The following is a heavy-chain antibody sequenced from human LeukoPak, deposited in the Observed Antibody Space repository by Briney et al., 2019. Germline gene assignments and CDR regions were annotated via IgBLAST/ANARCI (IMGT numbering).Heavy chain of an antibody. D-gene: IGHD6-19*01. J-gene: IGHJ4*02. CDR2: IWYDGSNK. Sequence: GGSLRLSCAASGFTFSSYGMHWVRQAPGKGLEWVAVIWYDGSNKYYADSVKGRFTISRDNSKNTLYLQMNSLRAEDTGVYYCAKELQAGWYYFDYWGQGTLVTVSS. CDR1: GFTFSSYG. V-gene: IGHV3-33*06. CDR3: AKELQAGWYYFDY.